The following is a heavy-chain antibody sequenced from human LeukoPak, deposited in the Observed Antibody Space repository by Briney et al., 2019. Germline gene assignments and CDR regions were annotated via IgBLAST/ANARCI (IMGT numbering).Heavy chain of an antibody. CDR2: INPSGGST. V-gene: IGHV1-46*01. J-gene: IGHJ3*02. CDR3: ARVMVAGTNNGAFDI. CDR1: GYTSTNYY. Sequence: ASVKVSCKASGYTSTNYYMHWVRQAPGQGLEWMGIINPSGGSTSYAQKFQGRVTMTRDTSTSTVYMELSSLRSEDTAVYYCARVMVAGTNNGAFDIWGQGTMVTVSS. D-gene: IGHD6-19*01.